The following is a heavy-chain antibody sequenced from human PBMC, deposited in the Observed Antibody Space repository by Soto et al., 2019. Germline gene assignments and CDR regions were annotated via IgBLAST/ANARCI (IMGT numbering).Heavy chain of an antibody. CDR3: AKEGSKAGPTWFEP. CDR2: ISGSGGRT. D-gene: IGHD6-19*01. Sequence: VGSLRLSCTSSVFTFRTYAMSCVRHSPGKWPEWVSAISGSGGRTFYADSVKGRFTISKDDSKNTLYLQMNSLRVEDTAVYYCAKEGSKAGPTWFEPLGQGTLVIVSS. J-gene: IGHJ5*02. CDR1: VFTFRTYA. V-gene: IGHV3-23*01.